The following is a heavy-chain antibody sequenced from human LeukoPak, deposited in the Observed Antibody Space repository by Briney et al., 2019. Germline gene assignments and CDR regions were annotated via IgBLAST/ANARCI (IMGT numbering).Heavy chain of an antibody. CDR3: ARETSMVRGRSYGMDV. V-gene: IGHV1-3*01. CDR2: INAGNGNT. Sequence: ASVKVSCKASGYTFTSYAMHWVRQAPGQRLEWMGWINAGNGNTKYSQKFQGRVTITRDTSASTAYMGLSSLRSEDTAVYYCARETSMVRGRSYGMDVWGKGTTVTVSS. J-gene: IGHJ6*04. CDR1: GYTFTSYA. D-gene: IGHD3-10*01.